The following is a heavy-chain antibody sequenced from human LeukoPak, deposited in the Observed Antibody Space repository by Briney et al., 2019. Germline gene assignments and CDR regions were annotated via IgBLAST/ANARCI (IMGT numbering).Heavy chain of an antibody. D-gene: IGHD4-11*01. CDR2: IYSGGET. J-gene: IGHJ6*02. Sequence: GGSLRLSCAASGFTVSSSYMSWVRQAPGKGLEWVSIIYSGGETYYADSMKGRFIISRDISKNTVYLHMNSLRAEDTAVYYCARGIRRDYTNWRTVQYYGMDVWGLGTTVTVSS. V-gene: IGHV3-66*01. CDR1: GFTVSSSY. CDR3: ARGIRRDYTNWRTVQYYGMDV.